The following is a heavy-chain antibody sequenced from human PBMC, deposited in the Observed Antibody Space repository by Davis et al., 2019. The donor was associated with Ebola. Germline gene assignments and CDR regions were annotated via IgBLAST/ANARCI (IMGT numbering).Heavy chain of an antibody. Sequence: GGSLRLSCAASGFTFNSYAMHWVRQAPGKGLESVAVIRYDGSNKYYADSVKGRFIISRDNSKNTLSLQMNSLRAEDTAVYYCAKVGDTHGYPIDSWGQGTLVTVSS. CDR2: IRYDGSNK. J-gene: IGHJ4*02. CDR1: GFTFNSYA. V-gene: IGHV3-30*18. CDR3: AKVGDTHGYPIDS. D-gene: IGHD5-24*01.